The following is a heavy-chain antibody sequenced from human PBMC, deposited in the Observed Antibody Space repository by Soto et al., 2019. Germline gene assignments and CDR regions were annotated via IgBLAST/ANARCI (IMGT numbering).Heavy chain of an antibody. V-gene: IGHV4-39*01. CDR3: ESQEDFWLLLVPSSFDY. Sequence: YGTLRLTSPVSGCSISSNSYHLFLIRQHPGKGLEGIGSIYYSGSTYYNPALKSRVTISVDTSKNQFSVRLCSVAAAATDVYYRESQEDFWLLLVPSSFDYW. J-gene: IGHJ4*01. D-gene: IGHD3-3*01. CDR1: GCSISSNSYH. CDR2: IYYSGST.